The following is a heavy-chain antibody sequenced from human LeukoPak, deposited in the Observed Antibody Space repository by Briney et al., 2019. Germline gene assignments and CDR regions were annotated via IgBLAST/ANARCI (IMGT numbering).Heavy chain of an antibody. CDR3: ARDCPPYYYGSGSYRLRMDV. Sequence: SETLSLTCTVSGGSISSYYWSWIRQPPGKGLEWIGYIYYSGSTNYNPSLKSRVTISVDTSKNQFPLKLSSVTAADTAVYYCARDCPPYYYGSGSYRLRMDVWGQGTTVTVSS. CDR2: IYYSGST. D-gene: IGHD3-10*01. CDR1: GGSISSYY. V-gene: IGHV4-59*01. J-gene: IGHJ6*02.